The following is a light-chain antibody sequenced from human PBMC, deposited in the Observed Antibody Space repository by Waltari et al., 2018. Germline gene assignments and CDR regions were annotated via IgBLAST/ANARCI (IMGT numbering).Light chain of an antibody. CDR2: DAS. Sequence: EIVLTQSPATLSLYPGERATLSCRASQSVSIYLAWYQKKPGQAPRLLIYDASNRAPGIPARFSGSGSGTDFNLTISSIEPEDFAVYYCQQRSNWPPNTFGQGTRLEIK. V-gene: IGKV3-11*01. CDR1: QSVSIY. J-gene: IGKJ5*01. CDR3: QQRSNWPPNT.